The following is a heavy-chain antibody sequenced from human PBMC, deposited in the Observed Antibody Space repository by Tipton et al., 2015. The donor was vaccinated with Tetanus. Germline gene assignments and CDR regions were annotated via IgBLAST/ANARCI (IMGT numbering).Heavy chain of an antibody. CDR1: GDSVSSNTMA. Sequence: GLVKPSQTLSLTCAISGDSVSSNTMAWNWIRQSPSRGLEWLGRTYYRSKWFNDYAVSLRGRITVNADTSRNQFSLQLNSVIPEDTAVYYCARDPGHSGDVWGQGTTVTVSS. J-gene: IGHJ6*02. D-gene: IGHD6-19*01. CDR2: TYYRSKWFN. V-gene: IGHV6-1*01. CDR3: ARDPGHSGDV.